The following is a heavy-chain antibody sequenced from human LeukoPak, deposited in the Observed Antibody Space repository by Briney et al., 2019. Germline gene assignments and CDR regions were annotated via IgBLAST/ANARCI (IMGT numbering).Heavy chain of an antibody. CDR3: ARRYSYGSGHFDY. CDR2: IYNSGNT. D-gene: IGHD5-18*01. J-gene: IGHJ4*02. Sequence: SETLSLTCTVSGGSISSGDYYWSWIREPPGKGLEWIGYIYNSGNTYYNPSLKSRLTISADTSKNQFSLKLSSVTAADTAVYYCARRYSYGSGHFDYWGQGTLVPVSS. CDR1: GGSISSGDYY. V-gene: IGHV4-30-4*01.